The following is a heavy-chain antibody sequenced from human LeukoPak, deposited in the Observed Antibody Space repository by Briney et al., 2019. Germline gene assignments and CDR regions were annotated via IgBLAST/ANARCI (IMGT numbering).Heavy chain of an antibody. V-gene: IGHV1-69*05. CDR1: GGTFSSYA. D-gene: IGHD1-1*01. CDR2: IIPIFATA. Sequence: GASVKVSCKASGGTFSSYAISWVRQAPGQGLEWMGGIIPIFATANYAQKFQGRVTITTDESTSTAYMELSSLRSEDTAVYYCARERVGFPLRKNVPYYYYMDVWGKGTTVTVSS. J-gene: IGHJ6*03. CDR3: ARERVGFPLRKNVPYYYYMDV.